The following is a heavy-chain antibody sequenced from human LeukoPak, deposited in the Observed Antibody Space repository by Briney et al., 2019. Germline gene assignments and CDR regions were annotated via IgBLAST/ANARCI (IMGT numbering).Heavy chain of an antibody. CDR3: AADPIYGDYAGFDY. Sequence: SVKVSCKASGFTFTSSAVQWVRQARGQRLEWIGWIVVGSGNTNYAQKFQERVTITRDMSTSTAYMELSSLRSEDTAVYSCAADPIYGDYAGFDYWGQGTLVTVSS. J-gene: IGHJ4*02. V-gene: IGHV1-58*01. CDR2: IVVGSGNT. D-gene: IGHD4-17*01. CDR1: GFTFTSSA.